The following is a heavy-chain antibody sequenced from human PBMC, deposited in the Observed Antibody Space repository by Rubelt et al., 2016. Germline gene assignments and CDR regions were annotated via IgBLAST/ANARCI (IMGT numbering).Heavy chain of an antibody. CDR1: GGSISSSSYY. D-gene: IGHD1-14*01. Sequence: QLQLQESGPGLVKPSETLSLTCTVSGGSISSSSYYWGWIRQPPGKGLEWIGEINHSGSTNYNPSLKGRVTISVEPSKNQFSLKLRSVTAAGTAVYYCARGLPQRSYYCYGMDVWGQGTTVTVSS. CDR2: INHSGST. CDR3: ARGLPQRSYYCYGMDV. V-gene: IGHV4-39*07. J-gene: IGHJ6*02.